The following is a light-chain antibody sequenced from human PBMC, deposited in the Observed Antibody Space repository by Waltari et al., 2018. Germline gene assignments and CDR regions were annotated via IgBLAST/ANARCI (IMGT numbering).Light chain of an antibody. V-gene: IGKV3-20*01. CDR2: GAS. Sequence: SCRASQSVSRFFAWYQQKPGQAPRRLIYGASTRATGIPDRFSGSGSGTDFSLTISRLEPEDFAVYYCQKYDRLPATFGQGTKVEIK. CDR3: QKYDRLPAT. J-gene: IGKJ1*01. CDR1: QSVSRF.